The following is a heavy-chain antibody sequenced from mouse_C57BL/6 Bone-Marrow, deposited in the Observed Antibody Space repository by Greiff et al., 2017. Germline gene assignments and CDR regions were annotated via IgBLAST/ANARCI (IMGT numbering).Heavy chain of an antibody. Sequence: VQLQQPGAELVMPGASVKLSCKASGYTFTSYLMPWVKQRPGQGLEWIGEIDPSDSYTNYNQKFKGKSTLTVDKSSSTAYMQRIRLTAEDSAVYYCAVYYGNPWFAYWGQGTLVTVSA. CDR1: GYTFTSYL. CDR2: IDPSDSYT. CDR3: AVYYGNPWFAY. V-gene: IGHV1-69*01. D-gene: IGHD2-1*01. J-gene: IGHJ3*01.